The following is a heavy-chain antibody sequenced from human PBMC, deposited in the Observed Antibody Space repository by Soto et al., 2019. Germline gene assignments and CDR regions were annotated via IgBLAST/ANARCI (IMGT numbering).Heavy chain of an antibody. CDR2: IYPSGMP. J-gene: IGHJ4*02. V-gene: IGHV4-30-2*01. CDR3: ARERGGYGLFDS. Sequence: SETLSLTCTVSGGSISNAAYSWSWIRQPPGRGLEWIGYIYPSGMPFYNPSLRSRVIISIDRSNDQFSLNLKSVTAADTAVYYCARERGGYGLFDSWGQGTLVTVSS. D-gene: IGHD5-18*01. CDR1: GGSISNAAYS.